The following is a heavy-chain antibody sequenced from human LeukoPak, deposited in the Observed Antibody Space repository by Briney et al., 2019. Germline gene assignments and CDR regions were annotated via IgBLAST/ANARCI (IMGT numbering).Heavy chain of an antibody. J-gene: IGHJ5*02. CDR3: AREGSSWSIFDP. V-gene: IGHV4-38-2*02. CDR2: IYHSGST. D-gene: IGHD6-13*01. Sequence: PSETLSLTCTVSGYSISSGYYWGWIRQPPGKGLEWIGSIYHSGSTYYNPSLKSRVTISVDTSKNQFSLKLSSVTAADTAVYYCAREGSSWSIFDPWGQGTLVTVSS. CDR1: GYSISSGYY.